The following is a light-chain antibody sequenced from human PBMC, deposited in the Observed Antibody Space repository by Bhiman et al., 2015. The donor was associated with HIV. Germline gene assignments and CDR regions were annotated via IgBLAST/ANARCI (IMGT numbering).Light chain of an antibody. V-gene: IGLV1-40*01. CDR1: RSNIGAGYE. Sequence: QSVLTQPPSVSGAPGQRVTISCTGNRSNIGAGYEVHWYQQLPGTAPKLIIFGDTNRPAGVSHRFFGSNSGTSASLAITGLRAEDEGDYFCQSYDSSLSGLAFGTGPKVTFL. CDR2: GDT. J-gene: IGLJ1*01. CDR3: QSYDSSLSGLA.